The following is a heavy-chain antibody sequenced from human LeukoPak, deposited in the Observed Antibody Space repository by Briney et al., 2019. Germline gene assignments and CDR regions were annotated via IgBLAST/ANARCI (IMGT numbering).Heavy chain of an antibody. CDR3: ARDQGQRRDVYNFWWED. J-gene: IGHJ4*02. V-gene: IGHV1-18*01. CDR1: GYTFTNYG. D-gene: IGHD5-24*01. CDR2: ISGYNGNT. Sequence: ASVKVSCKASGYTFTNYGISWVRQAPGQGLEWMGWISGYNGNTNHAQKFQGRVTMTTDTSTSTAYIELRSLSSDDTAVYYCARDQGQRRDVYNFWWEDWGQGTLVTVSS.